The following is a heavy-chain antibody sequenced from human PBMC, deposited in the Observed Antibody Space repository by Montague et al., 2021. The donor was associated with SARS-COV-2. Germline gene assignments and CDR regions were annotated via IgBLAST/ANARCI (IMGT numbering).Heavy chain of an antibody. J-gene: IGHJ4*02. CDR2: IRGSGGST. CDR1: GFTFSSYA. Sequence: SLRLSCAASGFTFSSYAMSWVRQAPGKGLEWVSAIRGSGGSTYYADSVKGRFTISRDNSKNTLYLQMHSLRAEDTAVYYCAKGEVPYDHGDYFDYWGQGALVTVSS. D-gene: IGHD4-17*01. V-gene: IGHV3-23*01. CDR3: AKGEVPYDHGDYFDY.